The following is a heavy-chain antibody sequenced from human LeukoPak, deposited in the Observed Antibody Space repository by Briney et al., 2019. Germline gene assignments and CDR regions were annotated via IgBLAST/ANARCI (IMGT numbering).Heavy chain of an antibody. D-gene: IGHD3-9*01. J-gene: IGHJ5*02. CDR3: ARGGYDILTGTSFFDP. Sequence: GGSLRLSCAGSGFSISNYGMNWVRQAPGKGLEWLSYIRSDSSTKYYADSVEGRFTISRDNAKNSLYLQMNSLRADDTAVYYCARGGYDILTGTSFFDPWGQGTLVTVSS. CDR1: GFSISNYG. V-gene: IGHV3-48*04. CDR2: IRSDSSTK.